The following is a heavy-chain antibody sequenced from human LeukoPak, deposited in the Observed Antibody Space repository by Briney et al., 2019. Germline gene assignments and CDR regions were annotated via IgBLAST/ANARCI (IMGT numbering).Heavy chain of an antibody. V-gene: IGHV4-59*08. CDR1: GGSISSYY. CDR3: ARRAPYSSGWYD. Sequence: SETLSLTCAVSGGSISSYYWSWIRQPPGKGLEWIGYIYYSGSTNYNPSLKSRVTISVDTSKNQFSLKLSSVTAADTAVYYCARRAPYSSGWYDWGQGTLVTVSS. D-gene: IGHD6-19*01. J-gene: IGHJ4*02. CDR2: IYYSGST.